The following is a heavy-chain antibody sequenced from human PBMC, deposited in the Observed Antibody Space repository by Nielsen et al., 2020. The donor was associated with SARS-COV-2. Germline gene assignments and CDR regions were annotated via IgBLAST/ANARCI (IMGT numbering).Heavy chain of an antibody. D-gene: IGHD6-13*01. CDR3: ASMGSSSGTGLYYGMDV. CDR1: GFTFYVYA. J-gene: IGHJ6*02. V-gene: IGHV3-9*01. Sequence: LKISCSASGFTFYVYAMHCFPQSPVKFLEWVSGISWNSGSIGYADSVKGRFTISRDNAKNSLYLQMNSLRAEDTALYYCASMGSSSGTGLYYGMDVWGQGTTVTVSS. CDR2: ISWNSGSI.